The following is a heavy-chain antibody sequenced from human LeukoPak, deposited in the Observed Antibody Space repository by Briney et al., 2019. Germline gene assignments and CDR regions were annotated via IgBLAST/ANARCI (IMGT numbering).Heavy chain of an antibody. J-gene: IGHJ3*02. CDR3: AREDDFWSGYYRNAFDI. D-gene: IGHD3-3*01. V-gene: IGHV3-21*01. CDR2: ISSSSSYI. CDR1: GFTFSSYS. Sequence: GGSLRLSCVASGFTFSSYSMNWVRQAPGKGLEWVSSISSSSSYIYYADSVKGRFTISRDNAKNSLYLQMNSLRAEDTAVYYCAREDDFWSGYYRNAFDIWGQGTMVTVSS.